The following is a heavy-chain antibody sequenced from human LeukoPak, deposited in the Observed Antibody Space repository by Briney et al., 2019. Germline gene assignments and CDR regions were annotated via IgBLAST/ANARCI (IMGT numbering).Heavy chain of an antibody. J-gene: IGHJ3*02. Sequence: SETLSLTCAVYGGSFSGYYWSWIRQPPGKGLEWIGEINHSGSTNYNPSLKSRVTISVDTSKNQFSLKLSSVTAADTAVYYCARGNNWNGDAFDIWGQGTMVTVSS. CDR2: INHSGST. D-gene: IGHD1-20*01. CDR3: ARGNNWNGDAFDI. CDR1: GGSFSGYY. V-gene: IGHV4-34*01.